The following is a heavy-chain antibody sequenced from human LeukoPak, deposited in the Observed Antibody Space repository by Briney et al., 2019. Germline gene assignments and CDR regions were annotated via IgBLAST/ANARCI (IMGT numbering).Heavy chain of an antibody. Sequence: GGSLRLSCAASGFTFSSYAMHWVRQAPGKGLEWVAVIWYDGSNKYYADSVKGRFTISRDNSKNTLYLQMNSLRVEDSALYYCARGYYGSGSYYMGNYWGQGTLVTVSS. CDR1: GFTFSSYA. CDR3: ARGYYGSGSYYMGNY. J-gene: IGHJ4*02. CDR2: IWYDGSNK. V-gene: IGHV3-33*01. D-gene: IGHD3-10*01.